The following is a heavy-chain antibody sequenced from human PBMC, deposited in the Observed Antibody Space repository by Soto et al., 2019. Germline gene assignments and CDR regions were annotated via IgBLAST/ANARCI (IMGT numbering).Heavy chain of an antibody. V-gene: IGHV3-11*06. J-gene: IGHJ6*02. CDR1: GFTFSDHY. D-gene: IGHD4-4*01. Sequence: QAQLVESGGGLAKPGGSLRLSCAASGFTFSDHYMSRIRQAPGKGLEWISYINPSGTNTDYAESVKGRFTISRDNAENSLYLQMNSLRAEDTALYYCARGHHSLDVWGQGATVTVSS. CDR3: ARGHHSLDV. CDR2: INPSGTNT.